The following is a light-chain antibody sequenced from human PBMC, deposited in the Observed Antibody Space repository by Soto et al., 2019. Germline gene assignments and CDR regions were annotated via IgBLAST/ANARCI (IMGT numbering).Light chain of an antibody. CDR3: QQRFSWPPT. CDR2: DTS. CDR1: QSVSRY. J-gene: IGKJ4*01. V-gene: IGKV3-11*01. Sequence: EMGLTQSPATLSLSPGDRATLSCRASQSVSRYLAWYQQKPGQAPRLLIHDTSTRATGVPDTFSGSGSGTEFTLTISSLEPEDSAVYYCQQRFSWPPTFGGGTHVEIK.